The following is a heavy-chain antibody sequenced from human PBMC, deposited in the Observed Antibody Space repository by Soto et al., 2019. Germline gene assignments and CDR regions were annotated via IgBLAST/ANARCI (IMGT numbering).Heavy chain of an antibody. CDR3: ARKIGGSHPFDD. CDR1: GYTISGDKW. J-gene: IGHJ4*02. V-gene: IGHV4-28*01. D-gene: IGHD2-15*01. Sequence: QVHLRESGPGLARPSDTLSLTCAVSGYTISGDKWWGWIRQPPGKGLEWIGYIRHDGNRHYSPTLQSRVTMSVDTSKNQVSLNLTSVTAVDTAVYYCARKIGGSHPFDDWGQGTRVTVSS. CDR2: IRHDGNR.